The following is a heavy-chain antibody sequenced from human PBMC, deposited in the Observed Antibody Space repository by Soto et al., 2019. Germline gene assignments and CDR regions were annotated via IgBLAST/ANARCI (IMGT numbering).Heavy chain of an antibody. CDR3: ARASFRYGDYEYNWFDP. V-gene: IGHV1-8*01. J-gene: IGHJ5*02. D-gene: IGHD4-17*01. CDR2: MNPNSGNT. Sequence: GASVKVSCKASGYTFTSYDMNWVRQATGQGLEWMGWMNPNSGNTGYAQKFQGRVTMTRNTSISTAYMELSSLRSEDTAVYYCARASFRYGDYEYNWFDPWGQGTLVTVSS. CDR1: GYTFTSYD.